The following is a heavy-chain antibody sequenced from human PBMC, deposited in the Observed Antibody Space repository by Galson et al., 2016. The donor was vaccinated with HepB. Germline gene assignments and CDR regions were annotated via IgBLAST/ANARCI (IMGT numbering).Heavy chain of an antibody. V-gene: IGHV3-11*01. CDR3: ARGHYEV. CDR2: ITGSGTVL. J-gene: IGHJ4*02. Sequence: SLRLSCAASGFTFGDSYMSWIRQAPGEGLEWISCITGSGTVLFYADSAKGRFTISRDNARNSLYLHLNSLRAEDTAVYYCARGHYEVWGQGTLVTVSS. CDR1: GFTFGDSY. D-gene: IGHD3-3*01.